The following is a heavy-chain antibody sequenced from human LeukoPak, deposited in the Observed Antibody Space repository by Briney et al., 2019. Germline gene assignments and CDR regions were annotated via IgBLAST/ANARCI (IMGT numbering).Heavy chain of an antibody. V-gene: IGHV3-74*01. CDR2: ISADGSYT. CDR1: GFTFSSYW. J-gene: IGHJ3*02. D-gene: IGHD1-1*01. Sequence: GGSLRLSCAASGFTFSSYWMHWVRQAPGKGLVWVTRISADGSYTLYADSVKGRFTISRDNAKNTLYLQMNSLRAEDTAVYYCATANSGPDIWGQGTTVTVSS. CDR3: ATANSGPDI.